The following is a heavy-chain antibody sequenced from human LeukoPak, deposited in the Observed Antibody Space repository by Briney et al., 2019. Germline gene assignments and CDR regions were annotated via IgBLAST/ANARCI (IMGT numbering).Heavy chain of an antibody. CDR3: AKALVVVTSQDAFDI. V-gene: IGHV3-23*01. CDR2: IIGSGGST. J-gene: IGHJ3*02. CDR1: RFTFSSYA. Sequence: GGSLRLSCAASRFTFSSYAMSWVRQAPGKGLEWVSTIIGSGGSTYYADSVKGRFTISRDNSKNTLYLQMNSLRVEDTAVYSCAKALVVVTSQDAFDIWGQGTMVTVSS. D-gene: IGHD2-21*02.